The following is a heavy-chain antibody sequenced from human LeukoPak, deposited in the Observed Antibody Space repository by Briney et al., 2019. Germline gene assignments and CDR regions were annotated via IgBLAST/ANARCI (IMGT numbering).Heavy chain of an antibody. CDR3: TTTYCSGGSCYRGRYYFDY. CDR1: GFTFSTYA. CDR2: IKSKTDGGTT. J-gene: IGHJ4*02. V-gene: IGHV3-15*01. D-gene: IGHD2-15*01. Sequence: GGSLRLSCAASGFTFSTYAMSWVRQAPGKGLEWVGRIKSKTDGGTTDYAAPVKGRFTISRDDSKSTLYLQMNSLKTEDTAVYYCTTTYCSGGSCYRGRYYFDYWGQGTLVTVSS.